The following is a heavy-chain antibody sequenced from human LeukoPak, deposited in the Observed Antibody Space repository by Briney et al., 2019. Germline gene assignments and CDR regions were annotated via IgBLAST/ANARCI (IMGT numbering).Heavy chain of an antibody. D-gene: IGHD3-22*01. CDR3: ARGKSGYSP. CDR1: GYTPTENY. V-gene: IGHV1-2*07. J-gene: IGHJ4*02. Sequence: ASVKVSCKASGYTPTENYIHGVRQAPGQSLEELQLIHAYHGAANYTSNFQGRVTLTRDTSVSRAYMDLSGLRSADTAVYYCARGKSGYSPWGQGTPVPVSS. CDR2: IHAYHGAA.